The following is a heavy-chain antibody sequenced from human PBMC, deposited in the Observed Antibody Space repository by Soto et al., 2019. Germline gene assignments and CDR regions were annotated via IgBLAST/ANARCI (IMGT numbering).Heavy chain of an antibody. CDR3: AAGEASSRNLAPYYLDF. D-gene: IGHD6-13*01. J-gene: IGHJ4*02. Sequence: TLSLTCTVSXGSMRNYFWTWIRQPPGKGLEWIGYIHYSGTTSFFPSYNPSLRSRVTISEDTSKNQFSLKLLSVTTADTAVYFCAAGEASSRNLAPYYLDFWGQGTLVTVSS. CDR1: XGSMRNYF. CDR2: IHYSGTT. V-gene: IGHV4-59*01.